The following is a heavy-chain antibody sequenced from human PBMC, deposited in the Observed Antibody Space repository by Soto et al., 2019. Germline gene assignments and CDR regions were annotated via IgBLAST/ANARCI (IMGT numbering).Heavy chain of an antibody. J-gene: IGHJ4*02. CDR2: FSFYGGRDNT. CDR1: GFTFSSYE. CDR3: AQSLNNGNGCASDH. Sequence: EVQLLESGGGLVQPGGSLRLSCVGSGFTFSSYEMTWVRQAPGEGLEWVSSFSFYGGRDNTYYADSVKGRFTIARDNSSNTVYLQMDTLSVADTAVYYCAQSLNNGNGCASDHWGQGTLVTVSS. V-gene: IGHV3-23*01. D-gene: IGHD1-20*01.